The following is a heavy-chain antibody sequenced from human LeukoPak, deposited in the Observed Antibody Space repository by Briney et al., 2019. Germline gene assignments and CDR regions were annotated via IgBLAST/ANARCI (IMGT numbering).Heavy chain of an antibody. V-gene: IGHV4-59*08. CDR3: ARRYSGISFTY. CDR2: IYDSGST. J-gene: IGHJ4*02. Sequence: SETLSLTCTVSVGPIRSLYLSWLRQSPGKGLEWIGYIYDSGSTDYNPSLKSRVTMSMDTSANQFSLRLTSVTSADTAIYYCARRYSGISFTYWGRGTLVTVSS. CDR1: VGPIRSLY. D-gene: IGHD1-26*01.